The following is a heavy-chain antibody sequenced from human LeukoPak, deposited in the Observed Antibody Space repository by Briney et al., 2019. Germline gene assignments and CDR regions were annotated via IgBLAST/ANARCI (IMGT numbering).Heavy chain of an antibody. V-gene: IGHV4-59*01. D-gene: IGHD4-17*01. CDR2: IYYSGST. J-gene: IGHJ3*02. CDR3: ARLGGDYGDLTRDDAFDI. CDR1: GGSISSYY. Sequence: SETLSLTCTVSGGSISSYYWSWIRQPPGKGLEWIGYIYYSGSTNYNPSLKSRVTISVDTSKNQFSLKLSSVTAADTAVYYCARLGGDYGDLTRDDAFDIWGQGTMVTVSS.